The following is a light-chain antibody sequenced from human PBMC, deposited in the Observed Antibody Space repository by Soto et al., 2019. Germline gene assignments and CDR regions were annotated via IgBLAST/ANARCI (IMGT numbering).Light chain of an antibody. V-gene: IGKV1-39*01. CDR2: AAS. CDR1: QTISSW. CDR3: QQSYSTPIT. J-gene: IGKJ5*01. Sequence: DIPLTQSPSTLSASVGVRVTXAHRVTQISXASQTISSWLAWYQQKPGKAPKLLIYAASSLQSGVPSRFSGSGSGTDFTLTISSLQPEDFATYYCQQSYSTPITFGQGTRLEIK.